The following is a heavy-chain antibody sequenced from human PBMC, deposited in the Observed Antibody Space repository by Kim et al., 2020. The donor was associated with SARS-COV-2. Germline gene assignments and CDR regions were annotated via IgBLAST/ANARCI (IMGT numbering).Heavy chain of an antibody. V-gene: IGHV3-53*04. J-gene: IGHJ5*02. CDR3: ARGRCSSTSCRGRYWFDP. D-gene: IGHD2-2*01. Sequence: KGHYTIARHNSKNTLYLQMNSLRAEDTAVYYCARGRCSSTSCRGRYWFDPWGQGTLVTVSS.